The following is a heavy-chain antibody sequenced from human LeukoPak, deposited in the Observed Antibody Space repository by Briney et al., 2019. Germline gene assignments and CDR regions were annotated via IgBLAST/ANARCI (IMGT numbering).Heavy chain of an antibody. V-gene: IGHV3-23*01. CDR3: AKEQTSSGYFDY. CDR2: ISGNGGRT. Sequence: GGSLRLSCAASGFTFNNYALSWVRQAPGKGLECVGAISGNGGRTYYRGSVKGRLTNSRDSHKNTLAVLMNSLSAEDTALYYCAKEQTSSGYFDYWGQGTLVTVSS. D-gene: IGHD3-10*01. CDR1: GFTFNNYA. J-gene: IGHJ4*02.